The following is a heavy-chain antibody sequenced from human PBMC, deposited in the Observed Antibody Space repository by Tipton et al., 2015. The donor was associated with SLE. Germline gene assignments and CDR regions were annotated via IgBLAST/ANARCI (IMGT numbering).Heavy chain of an antibody. V-gene: IGHV4-59*11. D-gene: IGHD1-1*01. J-gene: IGHJ4*02. CDR1: GGSISSHY. CDR2: IYSSGST. Sequence: LRLSCTVSGGSISSHYWSWIRQPPGKGLEWIGYIYSSGSTNYNPSLKSRVTISVDTSKNQFSLKLSSVTAADTAVYYCARGVLRPFDYWGQGSLVTVSS. CDR3: ARGVLRPFDY.